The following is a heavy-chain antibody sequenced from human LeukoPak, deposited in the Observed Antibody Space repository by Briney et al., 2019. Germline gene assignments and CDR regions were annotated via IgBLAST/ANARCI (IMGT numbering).Heavy chain of an antibody. CDR3: ARGGVALSYYGMDV. Sequence: ASVKVSCKASGYTFTGYYMHWVRQAPGQGLEWMGWINPNSGGTNYAQKFQGRVSMTRDTSISTAYMELSRLRSDDTAVYYCARGGVALSYYGMDVWGQGTTVTVSS. CDR2: INPNSGGT. CDR1: GYTFTGYY. J-gene: IGHJ6*02. V-gene: IGHV1-2*02. D-gene: IGHD2-8*01.